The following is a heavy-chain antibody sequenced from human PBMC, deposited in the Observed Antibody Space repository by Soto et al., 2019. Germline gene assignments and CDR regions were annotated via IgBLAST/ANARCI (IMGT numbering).Heavy chain of an antibody. J-gene: IGHJ4*02. V-gene: IGHV3-23*01. CDR2: ISGSGGST. CDR1: GFTFSSYA. Sequence: GGSLRLSCAASGFTFSSYAMSWVRQAPGKGLEWVSAISGSGGSTYYADSVKGRFTISRDNSKNTLYLQMNSLRAEDTAVYYCAKVSRYYYDSSGYYYFDYWGQGTLVTVSS. D-gene: IGHD3-22*01. CDR3: AKVSRYYYDSSGYYYFDY.